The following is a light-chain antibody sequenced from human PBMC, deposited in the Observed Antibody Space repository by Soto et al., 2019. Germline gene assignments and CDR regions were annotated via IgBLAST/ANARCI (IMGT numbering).Light chain of an antibody. CDR1: NSDVGRFNL. CDR3: CSYATGGTYV. CDR2: GVT. Sequence: QSALTQPASVSGSPGQSITISCTGTNSDVGRFNLVSWYQHHPDKAPKLMIFGVTKRPSGVSNRFSGSKSGNTASLTISGLQAEEEADYYCCSYATGGTYVFGTGTKVTVL. V-gene: IGLV2-23*02. J-gene: IGLJ1*01.